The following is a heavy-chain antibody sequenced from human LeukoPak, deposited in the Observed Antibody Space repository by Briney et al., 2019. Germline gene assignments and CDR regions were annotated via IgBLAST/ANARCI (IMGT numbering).Heavy chain of an antibody. CDR3: ARDLGAYAFDI. D-gene: IGHD7-27*01. Sequence: SETLSLTCTVSGGSISSYYWSWIRQPPGKGLEWIGYIYYSGSTNYNPSLKSRVTISVDTSKNQFSLKLSSVTAADTAVYYCARDLGAYAFDIRGQGTMVTVSS. CDR1: GGSISSYY. CDR2: IYYSGST. V-gene: IGHV4-59*01. J-gene: IGHJ3*02.